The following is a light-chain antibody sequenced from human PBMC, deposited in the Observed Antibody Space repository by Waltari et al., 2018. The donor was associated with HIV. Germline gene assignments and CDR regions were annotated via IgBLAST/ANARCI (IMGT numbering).Light chain of an antibody. CDR3: ATWDGSLSGGV. J-gene: IGLJ2*01. CDR1: NSNIGAGYD. CDR2: RYN. V-gene: IGLV1-40*01. Sequence: SVLTQPPSVSGAPGQWVTISCTGNNSNIGAGYDVHWYRQFPGSAPELLIYRYNQRPPGGPDRFSGSKSGTSASLAISGLQSEDEAEYYCATWDGSLSGGVFGGGTKLTVL.